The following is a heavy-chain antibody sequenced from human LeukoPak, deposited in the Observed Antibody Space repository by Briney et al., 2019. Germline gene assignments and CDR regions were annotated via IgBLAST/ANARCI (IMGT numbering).Heavy chain of an antibody. V-gene: IGHV3-21*01. J-gene: IGHJ4*02. CDR2: ISSRSSYI. CDR1: GFTFSTYS. Sequence: GGSLRLSCAVSGFTFSTYSMNWVRQAPGKGLEWVSSISSRSSYIYYADSVKGRFTISRDNAKNSLYLQMNSLRAEDTAVYYCARGSNYCSSISCHMNDWGQGTLVTVSS. CDR3: ARGSNYCSSISCHMND. D-gene: IGHD2-2*02.